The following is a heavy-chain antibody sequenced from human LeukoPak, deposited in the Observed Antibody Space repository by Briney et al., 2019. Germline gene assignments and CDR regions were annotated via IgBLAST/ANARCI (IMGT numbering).Heavy chain of an antibody. D-gene: IGHD3-3*01. CDR1: GYTFTGYY. CDR3: AGPHVYYDFWSGSYPLDY. CDR2: INPNSGGT. Sequence: ASVKVSCKASGYTFTGYYMHWVRQAPGQGLEWMGWINPNSGGTNYAQKFQGRVTMTRDTSISTAYMELSRLRSDDTAVYYCAGPHVYYDFWSGSYPLDYWGQGTLVTVSS. V-gene: IGHV1-2*02. J-gene: IGHJ4*02.